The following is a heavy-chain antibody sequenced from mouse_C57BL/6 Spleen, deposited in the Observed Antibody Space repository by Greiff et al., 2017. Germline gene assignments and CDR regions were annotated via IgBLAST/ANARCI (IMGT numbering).Heavy chain of an antibody. Sequence: VQLQQSGPELVKPGASVKISCKASGYTFTDYYMNWVKQSHGKSLEWIGDINPNNGGTSYNQKFKGKATLTVDKSSSTAYMELRSLTSEDSAVYYCARGGYGNSYYAMDYWGQGTSVTVSS. CDR3: ARGGYGNSYYAMDY. CDR2: INPNNGGT. CDR1: GYTFTDYY. J-gene: IGHJ4*01. D-gene: IGHD2-1*01. V-gene: IGHV1-26*01.